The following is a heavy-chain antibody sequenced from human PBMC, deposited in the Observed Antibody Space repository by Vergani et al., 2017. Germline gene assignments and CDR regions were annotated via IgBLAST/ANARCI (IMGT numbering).Heavy chain of an antibody. J-gene: IGHJ5*02. Sequence: QVQLVESGGGVVQPGRSLRLSCAASGFTFSSYAMHWVRQAPGKGLEWVAVISYDGSNKYYADSVKGRFTISRDNSKNTLYLQMNSLRAEDTAVYYCAREKRVPLLWFGELFQNIXFDPWGQGTLVTVSS. CDR2: ISYDGSNK. CDR3: AREKRVPLLWFGELFQNIXFDP. CDR1: GFTFSSYA. V-gene: IGHV3-30-3*01. D-gene: IGHD3-10*01.